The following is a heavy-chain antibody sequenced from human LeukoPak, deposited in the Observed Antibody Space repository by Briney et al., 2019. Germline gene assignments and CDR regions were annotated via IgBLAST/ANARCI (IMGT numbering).Heavy chain of an antibody. Sequence: GGSLRLSCAASGXTFSTYSMNWVRQAPGKGLEWVSFISTGSSTIYYADSVKGRFTISRDNAKNSLYLQMNSLRDEDTAVYCCARVAEIQLWLRSAFDYWGQGTLVTVSS. CDR1: GXTFSTYS. J-gene: IGHJ4*02. D-gene: IGHD5-18*01. CDR2: ISTGSSTI. CDR3: ARVAEIQLWLRSAFDY. V-gene: IGHV3-48*02.